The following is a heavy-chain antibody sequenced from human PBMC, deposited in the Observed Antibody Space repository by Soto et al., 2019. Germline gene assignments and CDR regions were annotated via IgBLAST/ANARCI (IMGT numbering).Heavy chain of an antibody. CDR1: GGTFSSYT. CDR2: IIPILGIA. CDR3: ARARGGYDYFPPRNNHYYYYMDV. J-gene: IGHJ6*03. Sequence: GASVKVSCKASGGTFSSYTISWVRQAPGQGLEWMGRIIPILGIANYAQKFQGRVTITADKSTSTAYMELSSLRSEDTAVYYCARARGGYDYFPPRNNHYYYYMDVWGKGTTVTVSS. D-gene: IGHD5-12*01. V-gene: IGHV1-69*02.